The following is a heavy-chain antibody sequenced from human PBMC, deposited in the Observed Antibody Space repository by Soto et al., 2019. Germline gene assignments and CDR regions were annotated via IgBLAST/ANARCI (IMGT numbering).Heavy chain of an antibody. V-gene: IGHV3-21*01. CDR3: AREGALKPFSS. Sequence: GGSLRLSCVASGFTFSNYNMNWVRQAPGKGLEWVSHISGSSIYIHYADSVRGRFTISRDNAKNSVYLLMDSLRVEDTAVYYCAREGALKPFSSWGQGALVTVSS. J-gene: IGHJ5*02. CDR2: ISGSSIYI. CDR1: GFTFSNYN.